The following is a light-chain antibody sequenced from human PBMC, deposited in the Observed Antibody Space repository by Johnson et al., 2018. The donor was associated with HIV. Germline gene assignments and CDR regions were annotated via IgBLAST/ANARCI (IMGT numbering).Light chain of an antibody. J-gene: IGLJ1*01. CDR2: DNN. CDR1: SSNIGNNY. Sequence: QSVLTQPPSVSAAPGQKVTISCSGSSSNIGNNYVSWYQQLPGTAPKLLIYDNNKRPSGIPDRFSGSKSGQSATLAITGLQAGDEADYYCGKWATSLSAHYVFGTGTKIPVL. CDR3: GKWATSLSAHYV. V-gene: IGLV1-51*01.